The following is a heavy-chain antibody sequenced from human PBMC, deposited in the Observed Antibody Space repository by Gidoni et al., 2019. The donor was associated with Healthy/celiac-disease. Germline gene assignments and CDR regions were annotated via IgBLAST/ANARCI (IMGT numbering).Heavy chain of an antibody. CDR3: ARGRALNWNDPLNWFDP. CDR1: GHTFTSYG. D-gene: IGHD1-1*01. Sequence: QVQLVQSGAEVKKPGAPVKVSCKASGHTFTSYGISRVRQAPGQGLEWMGWISTYNGNTNYAQKLQGRVTMTPDTSTSTVYMELRSLRSDDTAVYYCARGRALNWNDPLNWFDPWGQGTLVTVSS. V-gene: IGHV1-18*04. CDR2: ISTYNGNT. J-gene: IGHJ5*02.